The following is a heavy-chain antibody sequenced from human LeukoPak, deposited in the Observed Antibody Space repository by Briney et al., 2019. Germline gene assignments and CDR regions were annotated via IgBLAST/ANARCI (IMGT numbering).Heavy chain of an antibody. CDR3: AGSGSYLRGPFDY. J-gene: IGHJ4*02. CDR1: GGSISSGGYY. Sequence: SETLSLTCTVSGGSISSGGYYWSWIRQHPGKGLEWIGYIYYSGSTFYNPSLKSRVTISVDTSKNQFSLKLSSVTAADTAVYYCAGSGSYLRGPFDYWGQGTLVTVSS. D-gene: IGHD1-26*01. CDR2: IYYSGST. V-gene: IGHV4-31*02.